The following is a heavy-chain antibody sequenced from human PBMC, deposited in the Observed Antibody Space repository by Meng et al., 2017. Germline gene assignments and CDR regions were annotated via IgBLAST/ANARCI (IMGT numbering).Heavy chain of an antibody. CDR2: ISSSGSTI. V-gene: IGHV3-11*01. CDR1: GFTFSDYY. Sequence: GESLKISCAASGFTFSDYYMSWIRQAPGKGLEWVSYISSSGSTIYYADSVKGRFNISRDNAKNSLYLQMNSLRAEDTAVYYCARDSDSSSSGLIWGQGTLVTVSS. D-gene: IGHD6-6*01. J-gene: IGHJ4*02. CDR3: ARDSDSSSSGLI.